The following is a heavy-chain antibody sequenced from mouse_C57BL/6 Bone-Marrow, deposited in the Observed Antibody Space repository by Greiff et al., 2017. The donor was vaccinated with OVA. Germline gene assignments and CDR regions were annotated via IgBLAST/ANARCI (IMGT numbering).Heavy chain of an antibody. V-gene: IGHV5-6*01. Sequence: EVKVVESGGDLVKPGGSLKLSCAASGFTFSSYGMSWVRQTPDKRLEWVGTISSGGSYTYYPDSVKGRFTISRDNAKNTLYLQMSSLKSEDTAMYYCARQGTVDAMDYWGQGTSVTVSS. CDR1: GFTFSSYG. J-gene: IGHJ4*01. CDR2: ISSGGSYT. D-gene: IGHD1-1*01. CDR3: ARQGTVDAMDY.